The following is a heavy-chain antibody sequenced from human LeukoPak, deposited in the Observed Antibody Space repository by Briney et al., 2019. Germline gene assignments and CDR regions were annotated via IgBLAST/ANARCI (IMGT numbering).Heavy chain of an antibody. CDR3: ASIWGCSSTSCYPKEQDY. CDR2: INSDGSST. V-gene: IGHV3-74*01. D-gene: IGHD2-2*01. Sequence: PGGSLRLSCAASGFTFSSYWMHWVRQAPGKGLVWVSRINSDGSSTSYADSVKGRFTISRDNAKNTLYLQMSSLRAEDTAVYYCASIWGCSSTSCYPKEQDYWGQGTLVTVSS. J-gene: IGHJ4*02. CDR1: GFTFSSYW.